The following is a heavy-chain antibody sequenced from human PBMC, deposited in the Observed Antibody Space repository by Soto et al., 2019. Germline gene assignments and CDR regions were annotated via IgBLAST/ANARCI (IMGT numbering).Heavy chain of an antibody. CDR1: GGSISSRGYY. CDR3: ATINWFDP. V-gene: IGHV4-39*01. CDR2: IYYSGST. J-gene: IGHJ5*02. Sequence: QLQLQESGPGLVKPSETLSLTCTVSGGSISSRGYYWGWIRQPPGKGLEWIGTIYYSGSTYYNPSLKSRVTISVDTSKNQFSLKPSSVTAADTAVYYCATINWFDPGGQGTLVTVSS.